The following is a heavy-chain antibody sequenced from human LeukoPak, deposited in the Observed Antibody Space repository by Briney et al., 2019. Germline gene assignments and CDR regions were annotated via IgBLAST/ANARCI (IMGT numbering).Heavy chain of an antibody. D-gene: IGHD5-18*01. CDR1: GYTCTGYY. CDR3: AREWKTAMVIYYFDY. CDR2: INPNSGGT. Sequence: ASVKVSCKASGYTCTGYYMHWVRQAPGQGLEWMGWINPNSGGTNYAQKFQGRVTMTRDTSISTAYMELSRLRSDDTAVYYCAREWKTAMVIYYFDYWGQGTLVTVSS. V-gene: IGHV1-2*02. J-gene: IGHJ4*02.